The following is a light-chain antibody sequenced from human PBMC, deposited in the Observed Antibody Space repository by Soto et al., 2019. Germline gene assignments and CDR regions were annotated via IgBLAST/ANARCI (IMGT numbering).Light chain of an antibody. CDR1: QSVSSSY. CDR2: GAS. V-gene: IGKV3-20*01. CDR3: QQYGSSPPT. J-gene: IGKJ1*01. Sequence: EIMLTQSPCTLALSQGERDTLSCRASQSVSSSYLAWYQQKPGQAPRLLMYGASSRATGIPERFSGSGSGTDFTLTISRLEPEDFELYYCQQYGSSPPTFGQGTKVDIK.